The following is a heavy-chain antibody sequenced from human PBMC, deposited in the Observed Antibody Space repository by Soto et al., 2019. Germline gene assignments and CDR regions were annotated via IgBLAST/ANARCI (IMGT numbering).Heavy chain of an antibody. J-gene: IGHJ4*02. CDR1: GFTFSNYA. Sequence: GGSLRLSCAASGFTFSNYAMSWVRQAPGRGLEWVSAISGSGATTYYPDSVKGRFTISRDSSKNTLYLQMNNLRADDTAVYYCTKGGIPRRYNIPKVDFDYWGQGSLVTVSS. D-gene: IGHD1-1*01. V-gene: IGHV3-23*01. CDR2: ISGSGATT. CDR3: TKGGIPRRYNIPKVDFDY.